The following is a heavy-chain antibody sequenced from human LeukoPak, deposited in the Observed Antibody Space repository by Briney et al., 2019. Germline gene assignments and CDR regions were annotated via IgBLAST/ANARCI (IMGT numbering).Heavy chain of an antibody. J-gene: IGHJ4*02. D-gene: IGHD3-22*01. Sequence: SVKVSCKASGGTFSSYAISWVRQAPGQGLEWMGRIIPIFGTANYAQKFQGRVTITTDESTSTAYMELSSLRSEDTAVYYCARDGRYYYDSSGYHYWSQGTLVTVSS. CDR3: ARDGRYYYDSSGYHY. CDR1: GGTFSSYA. V-gene: IGHV1-69*05. CDR2: IIPIFGTA.